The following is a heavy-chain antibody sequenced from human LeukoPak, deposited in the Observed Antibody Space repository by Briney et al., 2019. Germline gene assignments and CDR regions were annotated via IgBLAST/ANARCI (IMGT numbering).Heavy chain of an antibody. D-gene: IGHD2-2*01. CDR1: GYTFTSYD. J-gene: IGHJ5*02. CDR3: ATLVVPAAIGDMGWFDP. V-gene: IGHV1-8*01. CDR2: MNPNSGNT. Sequence: ASVKVSCKASGYTFTSYDINWVRQATGQGLEWMGWMNPNSGNTGYAQKFQGRVTMTRNTSISTAYMELSSLRSEDTAVYYCATLVVPAAIGDMGWFDPWGQGTLVTVSS.